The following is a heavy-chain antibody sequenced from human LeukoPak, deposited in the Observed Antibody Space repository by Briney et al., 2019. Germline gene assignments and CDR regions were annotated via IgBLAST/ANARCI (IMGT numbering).Heavy chain of an antibody. J-gene: IGHJ4*02. Sequence: GESLKISCKGSGYSFTSYWIGWVRQMPGKGLEWMGIIYPGDSDTRYSPSFQGQVTISADKSISTAYLQWSSLKASDTAMYYCARHAIAVVPAANYDYWGQGTLVTVSS. CDR3: ARHAIAVVPAANYDY. CDR2: IYPGDSDT. D-gene: IGHD2-2*01. CDR1: GYSFTSYW. V-gene: IGHV5-51*01.